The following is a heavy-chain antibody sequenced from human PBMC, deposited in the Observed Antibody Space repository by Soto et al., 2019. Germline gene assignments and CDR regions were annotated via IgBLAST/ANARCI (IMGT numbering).Heavy chain of an antibody. Sequence: ASVKVSCTASGYTFTGYYMHWVRQAPGQGLEWMGWINPNSGGTNYAQKFQGRVTMTRDTSISTAYMELSRLRSDDTAVYYCARGQYDFWSGYPSNWFDPWGQGTLVTVSS. CDR1: GYTFTGYY. CDR3: ARGQYDFWSGYPSNWFDP. J-gene: IGHJ5*02. CDR2: INPNSGGT. V-gene: IGHV1-2*02. D-gene: IGHD3-3*01.